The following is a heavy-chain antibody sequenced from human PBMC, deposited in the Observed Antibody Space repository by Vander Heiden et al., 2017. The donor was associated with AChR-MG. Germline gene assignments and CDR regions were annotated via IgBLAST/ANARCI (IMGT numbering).Heavy chain of an antibody. CDR1: GGSISDYH. CDR2: IYTSGRT. CDR3: ARGNFWSGRGAFDP. D-gene: IGHD3-3*01. V-gene: IGHV4-4*07. Sequence: QVQLQESGPGLVKPSETLSLTCSVSGGSISDYHWGWIRQTAGKGLEWIVRIYTSGRTNYNPSLKSRVTMSLDTSKNQFSLKLSSVTAADTAVYYCARGNFWSGRGAFDPWGQGTLVTVSS. J-gene: IGHJ5*02.